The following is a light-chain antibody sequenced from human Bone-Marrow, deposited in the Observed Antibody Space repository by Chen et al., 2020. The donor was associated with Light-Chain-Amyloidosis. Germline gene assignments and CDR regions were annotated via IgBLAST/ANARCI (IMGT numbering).Light chain of an antibody. Sequence: QSALTQPASVSGSPGQSITISCTGTSSDVGGDNHVSWYQQHPDKAPKLMIYEVTNRPSWVPDRCSGSKSDNTASLTISEVQTEDEADYFCSSYTITNTLVFGSGTRVTVL. CDR2: EVT. J-gene: IGLJ1*01. V-gene: IGLV2-14*01. CDR1: SSDVGGDNH. CDR3: SSYTITNTLV.